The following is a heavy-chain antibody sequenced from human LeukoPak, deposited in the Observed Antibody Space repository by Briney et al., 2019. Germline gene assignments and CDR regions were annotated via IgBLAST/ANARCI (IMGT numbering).Heavy chain of an antibody. Sequence: SETLSLTCTVSGYSITSAYYWGWIRQPPGKGLEWIGSIYHSGSTYYNPSLKSRVTISVDTSKNQFSLKLSSVTAADTAVYYCARVYCSGGSCYSFYYYYYMDVWGKGTTVTVSS. J-gene: IGHJ6*03. CDR3: ARVYCSGGSCYSFYYYYYMDV. V-gene: IGHV4-38-2*02. CDR1: GYSITSAYY. D-gene: IGHD2-15*01. CDR2: IYHSGST.